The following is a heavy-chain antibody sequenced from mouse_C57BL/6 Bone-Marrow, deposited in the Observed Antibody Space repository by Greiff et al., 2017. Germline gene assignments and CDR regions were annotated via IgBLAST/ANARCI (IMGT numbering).Heavy chain of an antibody. CDR1: GFTFSDYG. CDR2: ISNLAYSI. CDR3: ARHSYYYGSRGYAMDY. D-gene: IGHD1-1*01. J-gene: IGHJ4*01. Sequence: EVKLMESGGGLVQPGGSLKLSCAASGFTFSDYGMAWVRQAPRTGPEWVAFISNLAYSIYYADTVTGRFTISRENAKNTLYLEMSSLRSEDTAMYYCARHSYYYGSRGYAMDYWGQGTSVTVSS. V-gene: IGHV5-15*01.